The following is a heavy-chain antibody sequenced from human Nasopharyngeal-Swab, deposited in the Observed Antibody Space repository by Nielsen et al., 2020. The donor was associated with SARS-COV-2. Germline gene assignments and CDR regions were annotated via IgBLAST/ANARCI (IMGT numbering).Heavy chain of an antibody. V-gene: IGHV1-69*13. CDR2: IIPLFGTA. CDR1: GGTFSSYA. CDR3: ARDEAGSDDDYYGMDV. D-gene: IGHD6-19*01. Sequence: SVKVSCKASGGTFSSYAISWVRQAPGQGLEWMGGIIPLFGTANYAQKFQGRVTITADESTSTAYMELSSLRSEDTAVYYCARDEAGSDDDYYGMDVWGQGTTVTVSS. J-gene: IGHJ6*02.